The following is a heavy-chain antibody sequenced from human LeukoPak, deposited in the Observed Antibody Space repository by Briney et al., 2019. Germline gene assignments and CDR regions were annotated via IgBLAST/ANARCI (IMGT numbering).Heavy chain of an antibody. CDR2: ICYSGST. CDR3: ARLSVHYAFDI. D-gene: IGHD6-6*01. CDR1: GGSISSYY. Sequence: SETLSLTCTVSGGSISSYYWSWIRQPPGKGLEWIGYICYSGSTNYNPSLKSRVTISVDTSKNQFSLKLSSVTAADTAVYYCARLSVHYAFDIWGQGTMVTVSS. V-gene: IGHV4-59*08. J-gene: IGHJ3*02.